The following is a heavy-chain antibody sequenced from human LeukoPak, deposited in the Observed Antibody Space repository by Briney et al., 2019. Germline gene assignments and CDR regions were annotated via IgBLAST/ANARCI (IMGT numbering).Heavy chain of an antibody. D-gene: IGHD5-12*01. V-gene: IGHV4-59*01. CDR3: AREGDGYNRFDY. CDR1: GGSLSHYY. CDR2: IYYSGST. Sequence: SETLSLTCTVSGGSLSHYYWSWIRQPPGKGLEWIGYIYYSGSTNYNPSLKSRVTISVDTSKNQFSLKLSSVTAADTAVYYCAREGDGYNRFDYWGQGTLVTVSS. J-gene: IGHJ4*02.